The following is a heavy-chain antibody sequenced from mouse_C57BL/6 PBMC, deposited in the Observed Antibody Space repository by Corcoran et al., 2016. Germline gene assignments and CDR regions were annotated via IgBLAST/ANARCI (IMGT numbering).Heavy chain of an antibody. D-gene: IGHD2-1*01. CDR3: ARYYGNYYAMDY. CDR2: INTYSGVP. Sequence: QIQLVQSGPELKKPGETVKISCKASGYTFTTYGMSWVKQAPGKGLKWLGWINTYSGVPTYADDFKGRFAFSLETSASTAYLQINNLKNEDTATYCCARYYGNYYAMDYWGQGTSVTVSS. CDR1: GYTFTTYG. V-gene: IGHV9-3*01. J-gene: IGHJ4*01.